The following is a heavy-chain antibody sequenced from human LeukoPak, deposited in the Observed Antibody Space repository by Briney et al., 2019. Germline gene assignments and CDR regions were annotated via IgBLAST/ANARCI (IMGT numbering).Heavy chain of an antibody. Sequence: SETLSLTCTVSGGSISSSRYYWGWVRQPPGKGLEWIGSIYYTGSTYYNPSLKSRVTISVDTSKNQFSLKLSSVTAADTAVYYCARPTTLYSSKGGAFDIWGQGTMVTVSS. CDR1: GGSISSSRYY. D-gene: IGHD6-13*01. J-gene: IGHJ3*02. CDR2: IYYTGST. CDR3: ARPTTLYSSKGGAFDI. V-gene: IGHV4-39*01.